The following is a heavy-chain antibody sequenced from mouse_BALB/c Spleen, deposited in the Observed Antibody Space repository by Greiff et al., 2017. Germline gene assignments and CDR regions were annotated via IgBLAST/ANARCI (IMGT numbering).Heavy chain of an antibody. J-gene: IGHJ4*01. CDR3: TRRGTHYAMDY. D-gene: IGHD2-14*01. Sequence: EVKLQESGGGLVQPGGSMKLSCVASGFTFSNYWMNWVRQSPEKGLEWVAEIRLKSNNYATHYAESVKGRFTISRDDSKSSVYLQMNNLRAEDTGIYYCTRRGTHYAMDYWGQGTSVTVSS. CDR1: GFTFSNYW. V-gene: IGHV6-6*02. CDR2: IRLKSNNYAT.